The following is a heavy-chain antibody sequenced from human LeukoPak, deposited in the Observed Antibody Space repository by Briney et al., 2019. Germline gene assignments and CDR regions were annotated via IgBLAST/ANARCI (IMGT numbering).Heavy chain of an antibody. D-gene: IGHD3-3*01. Sequence: PSETLSLTCTVSGGSISSGSCYWSWIRQPAGKGLEWIGRIYTSGSTNYNPSLKSRVTISVDTSKNQFSLKLSSVTAADTAVYYCARTGTIFGVVMDWGQGTLVTVSS. CDR2: IYTSGST. CDR3: ARTGTIFGVVMD. CDR1: GGSISSGSCY. V-gene: IGHV4-61*02. J-gene: IGHJ4*02.